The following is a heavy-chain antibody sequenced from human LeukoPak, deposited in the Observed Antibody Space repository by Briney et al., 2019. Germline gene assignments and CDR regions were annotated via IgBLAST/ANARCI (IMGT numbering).Heavy chain of an antibody. CDR2: ISGSGDST. V-gene: IGHV3-23*01. J-gene: IGHJ4*02. CDR3: ARRSGIAVAGAFDY. D-gene: IGHD6-19*01. Sequence: GGSLRLSCAASGFIFSSYWMRWVRQAPGKGLEWVSGISGSGDSTYYADSVKGRFTISRDNSKNTLYLQMNSLRAEDTAVYYCARRSGIAVAGAFDYWGQGTLVTVSS. CDR1: GFIFSSYW.